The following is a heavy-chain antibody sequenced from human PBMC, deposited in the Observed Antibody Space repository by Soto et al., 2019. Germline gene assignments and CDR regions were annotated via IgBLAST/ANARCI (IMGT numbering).Heavy chain of an antibody. D-gene: IGHD5-18*01. CDR3: ARLLGYSYCYQEFFDY. CDR1: GYSFNTYW. Sequence: PGESLKISCTGSGYSFNTYWIGWVRQMPGKGLEWMGIIYPGDFDTRYSPSFQGHVTMSVDKSINTAYLQWSSLETSDTAMYYCARLLGYSYCYQEFFDYWGQGTPVTVSS. J-gene: IGHJ4*02. V-gene: IGHV5-51*01. CDR2: IYPGDFDT.